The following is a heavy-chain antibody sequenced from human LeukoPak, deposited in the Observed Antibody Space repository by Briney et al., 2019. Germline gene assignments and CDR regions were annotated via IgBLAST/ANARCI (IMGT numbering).Heavy chain of an antibody. D-gene: IGHD5-12*01. J-gene: IGHJ6*03. CDR3: ARYLATSYYYYYYMDV. CDR1: GFTFSSYS. Sequence: GGSLRLSCAASGFTFSSYSMNWVRQAPGKGLEWVSSXSSSSSYIYYADSVKGRFTISRDNAKNSLYLQMNSLRAEDTAVYYCARYLATSYYYYYYMDVWGKGTTVTVSS. CDR2: XSSSSSYI. V-gene: IGHV3-21*01.